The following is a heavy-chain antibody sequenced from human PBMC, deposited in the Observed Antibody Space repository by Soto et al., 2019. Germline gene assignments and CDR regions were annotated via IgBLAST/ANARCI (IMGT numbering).Heavy chain of an antibody. V-gene: IGHV4-31*03. CDR1: GGSISSGGYY. Sequence: QVQLQESGPGLVKPSQTLSLTCTVSGGSISSGGYYWSWIRQHPGKGLEWIGYIYYSGSTYYNPSLKSRLTISVDTSKNQFSLKLSSVTAAETAVYYCARVTDSSGYIFDYWGQGTLVTVSS. CDR3: ARVTDSSGYIFDY. CDR2: IYYSGST. J-gene: IGHJ4*02. D-gene: IGHD3-22*01.